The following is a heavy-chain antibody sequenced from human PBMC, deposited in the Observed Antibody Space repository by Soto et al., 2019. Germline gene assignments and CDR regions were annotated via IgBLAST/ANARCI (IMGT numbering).Heavy chain of an antibody. D-gene: IGHD6-13*01. CDR3: ARNPSMAAAGTSLFYP. Sequence: ASVKVSCKASGYTFTSYDINWVRQATGQGLEWMGWMNPNSGNTGYAQKFQGRVTMTRNTSISTAYMELSSLRSEDTAVYYCARNPSMAAAGTSLFYPWGQGTLVTVSS. V-gene: IGHV1-8*01. J-gene: IGHJ5*02. CDR1: GYTFTSYD. CDR2: MNPNSGNT.